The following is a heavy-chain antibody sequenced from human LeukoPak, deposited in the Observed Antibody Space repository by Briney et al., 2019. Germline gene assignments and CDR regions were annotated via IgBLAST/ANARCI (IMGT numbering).Heavy chain of an antibody. CDR2: IKQDGSEK. Sequence: PGGSLRLSCAASGFTFSSYWMSWVRQARGKGLEWVANIKQDGSEKYYVDSVKGRFTISRDNAKKSLYLQMNSLRAEDTAVYYCARDQEYSSGWSAFDIWGQGTMVTVSS. V-gene: IGHV3-7*03. D-gene: IGHD6-19*01. J-gene: IGHJ3*02. CDR3: ARDQEYSSGWSAFDI. CDR1: GFTFSSYW.